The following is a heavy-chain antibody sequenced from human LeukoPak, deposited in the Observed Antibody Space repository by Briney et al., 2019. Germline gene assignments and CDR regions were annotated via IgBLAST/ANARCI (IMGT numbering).Heavy chain of an antibody. J-gene: IGHJ4*02. D-gene: IGHD3-16*01. V-gene: IGHV1-18*01. Sequence: ASVKVSCKASGYTFTSYGISWVRQAPGEGLEWMGWISAYNGNTNYAQKLQGRVTITADESTSTAYMELSSLRSEDTAVYYCASLGGSGRTNWGQGTLVTVSS. CDR3: ASLGGSGRTN. CDR2: ISAYNGNT. CDR1: GYTFTSYG.